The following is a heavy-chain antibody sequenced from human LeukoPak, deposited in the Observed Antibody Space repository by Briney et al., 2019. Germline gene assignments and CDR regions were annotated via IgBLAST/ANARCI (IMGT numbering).Heavy chain of an antibody. Sequence: SETPSLTCTVSGGSISSSNWWGWIRQPPGKGLEWIGYIYYSGSIYYNPSLKSRVTMSVDTSKNQFSLKLSSVTAVDTAVYYCARTRGYGSGSYYDVFDYWGQGTLVTVSS. J-gene: IGHJ4*02. CDR1: GGSISSSNW. CDR2: IYYSGSI. V-gene: IGHV4-28*05. D-gene: IGHD3-10*01. CDR3: ARTRGYGSGSYYDVFDY.